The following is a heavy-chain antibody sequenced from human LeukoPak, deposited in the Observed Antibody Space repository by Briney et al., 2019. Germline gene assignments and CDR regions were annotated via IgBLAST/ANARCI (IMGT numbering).Heavy chain of an antibody. CDR3: TNQFYNGGFPDP. V-gene: IGHV3-73*01. CDR2: IRSEVYSYAT. J-gene: IGHJ5*02. Sequence: GGSLRLSCAASGFTFSDSAMHWVRQASGKGLEWIGRIRSEVYSYATAYGASVKGRFTISRDDSKNTAYLQMNSLKTEDTAVYYCTNQFYNGGFPDPWGKGPLVTVSS. CDR1: GFTFSDSA. D-gene: IGHD4-23*01.